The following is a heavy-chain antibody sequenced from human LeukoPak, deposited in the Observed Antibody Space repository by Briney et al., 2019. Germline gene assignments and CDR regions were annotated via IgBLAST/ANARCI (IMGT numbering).Heavy chain of an antibody. CDR1: GYTFTGYY. CDR3: ARGGMAYDSSGYPSLHFDY. D-gene: IGHD3-22*01. Sequence: VASVKVSCKASGYTFTGYYMHWVRQATGQGLEWMGWMNPNSGNTGYAQKFQGRVTMTRNTSISTAYMELSSLRSEDTAVYYCARGGMAYDSSGYPSLHFDYWGQGTLVTVSS. J-gene: IGHJ4*02. CDR2: MNPNSGNT. V-gene: IGHV1-8*02.